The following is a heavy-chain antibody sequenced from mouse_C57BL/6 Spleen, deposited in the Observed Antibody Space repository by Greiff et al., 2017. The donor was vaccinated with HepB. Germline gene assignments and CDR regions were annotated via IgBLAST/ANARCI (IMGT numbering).Heavy chain of an antibody. Sequence: VQGVESGAELMKPGASVKLSCKATGYTFTGYWIEWVKQRPGHGLEWIGEILPGSGSTNYNEKFKGKATFTADTSSNTAYMQLSSLTTEDSAIYYCAREARYYYGSSYPFYWYFDVWGTGTTVTVSS. J-gene: IGHJ1*03. CDR2: ILPGSGST. CDR1: GYTFTGYW. CDR3: AREARYYYGSSYPFYWYFDV. V-gene: IGHV1-9*01. D-gene: IGHD1-1*01.